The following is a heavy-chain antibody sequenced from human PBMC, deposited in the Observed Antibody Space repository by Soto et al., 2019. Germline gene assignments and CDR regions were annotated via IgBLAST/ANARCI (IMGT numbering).Heavy chain of an antibody. V-gene: IGHV4-31*03. CDR2: IYYSGET. Sequence: PSETLSLTCSASGGSIVSSGHYWNWIRHLPGKGLEWIGYIYYSGETSYNPSLKSRLTISVDTSENQFSLTLRSVTAADTAVHFCARYRGGENYYYGMDAWGQGTTVTVSS. D-gene: IGHD3-16*01. J-gene: IGHJ6*02. CDR3: ARYRGGENYYYGMDA. CDR1: GGSIVSSGHY.